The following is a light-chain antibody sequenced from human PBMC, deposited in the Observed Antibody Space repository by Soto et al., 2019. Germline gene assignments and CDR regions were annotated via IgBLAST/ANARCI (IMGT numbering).Light chain of an antibody. CDR1: QSVSSY. CDR2: DAS. CDR3: QQRSTWPPYT. J-gene: IGKJ2*01. Sequence: EIVLTQSPAPLSLSPGERATLSCRASQSVSSYLAWYQQKPGQAPRLLIYDASNRATGIPARFSGSGSGTDFTLTISSLEPEYFAVYFCQQRSTWPPYTFRQGTKLEIK. V-gene: IGKV3-11*01.